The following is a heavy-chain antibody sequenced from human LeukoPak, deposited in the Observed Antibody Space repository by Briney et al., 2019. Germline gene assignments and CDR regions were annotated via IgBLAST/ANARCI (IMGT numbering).Heavy chain of an antibody. D-gene: IGHD4-17*01. CDR3: ARVLYGDYANWFDP. CDR1: GGSISSGGYS. J-gene: IGHJ5*02. CDR2: IYHSGST. Sequence: SETLSLTCAVSGGSISSGGYSWSWIRQPPGKGLEWIGYIYHSGSTYYTPSLKGRVTISVDRSKNQFSLKLSSVTAADTAVYYCARVLYGDYANWFDPWGQGTLVTVSS. V-gene: IGHV4-30-2*01.